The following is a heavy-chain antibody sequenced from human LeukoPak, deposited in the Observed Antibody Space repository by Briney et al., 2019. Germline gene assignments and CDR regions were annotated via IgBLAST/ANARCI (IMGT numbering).Heavy chain of an antibody. Sequence: GGSLRLSCAASGFTFSNYEMNWVRQTAGEGLEWVSYISSSGGTIYYADSVKGRFTISRDNAKNSLYLQMNSLRAEDTAVYYCARDRVGGPGYFDYWGQGTLVTVSS. CDR3: ARDRVGGPGYFDY. J-gene: IGHJ4*02. D-gene: IGHD3-10*01. CDR2: ISSSGGTI. V-gene: IGHV3-48*03. CDR1: GFTFSNYE.